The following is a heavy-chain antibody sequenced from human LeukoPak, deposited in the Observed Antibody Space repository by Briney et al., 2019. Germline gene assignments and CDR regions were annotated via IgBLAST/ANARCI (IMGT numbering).Heavy chain of an antibody. CDR2: INPNSGGT. V-gene: IGHV1-2*02. CDR1: GYTFTGYY. Sequence: ASVKFSCRASGYTFTGYYMHWVRQAPGQGLEWMGSINPNSGGTNYAQKFQGRVTMPRDTSISTAYMELSRLRSDDTAVYYCARRYCSSTSCYADYWGQGTLVTVSS. D-gene: IGHD2-2*01. J-gene: IGHJ4*02. CDR3: ARRYCSSTSCYADY.